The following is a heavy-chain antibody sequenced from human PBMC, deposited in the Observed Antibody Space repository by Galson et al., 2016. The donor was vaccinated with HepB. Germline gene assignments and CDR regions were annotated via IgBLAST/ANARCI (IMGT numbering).Heavy chain of an antibody. CDR1: GYDFTEYY. J-gene: IGHJ5*02. Sequence: SVKVSCKASGYDFTEYYIHWVRQAPGKGLEWMGWMNPDTGVTKFEGEFRGRITMTRDTSISKAYMELSSLRGDDTALYDCSTLYHGDFGLNHWGPGTLVTVSS. D-gene: IGHD4-17*01. CDR2: MNPDTGVT. V-gene: IGHV1-2*02. CDR3: STLYHGDFGLNH.